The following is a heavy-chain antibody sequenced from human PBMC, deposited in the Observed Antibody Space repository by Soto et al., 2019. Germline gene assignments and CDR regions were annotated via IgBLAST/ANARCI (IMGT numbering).Heavy chain of an antibody. J-gene: IGHJ6*02. D-gene: IGHD2-2*01. Sequence: QVHLQESGPGLVKPSETLSLTCTVSNASVNSGYYYWSWFRQSPGKGLEWIGYYYHGGKTDYNPSLKSRVTISVAASKNQFFLKLNSVTAADTAVYYCGGAYTSSYSPAIYYYGVDVWGQGTAVSVS. CDR3: GGAYTSSYSPAIYYYGVDV. CDR2: YYHGGKT. CDR1: NASVNSGYYY. V-gene: IGHV4-61*01.